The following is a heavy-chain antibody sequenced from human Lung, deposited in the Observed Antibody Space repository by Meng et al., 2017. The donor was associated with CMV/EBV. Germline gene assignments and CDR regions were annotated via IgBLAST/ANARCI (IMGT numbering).Heavy chain of an antibody. J-gene: IGHJ5*02. V-gene: IGHV1-2*02. CDR2: INPNTGGT. Sequence: ASXXVFXKASGYTFTVYYLHWVRQAPGQGLEWMGWINPNTGGTNYAQKFQGRVTMTRDTSISTDYMELSSLTSDDTAVYYCARSIVEVIATLDPSGQGTLVTVSS. CDR1: GYTFTVYY. D-gene: IGHD2-21*01. CDR3: ARSIVEVIATLDP.